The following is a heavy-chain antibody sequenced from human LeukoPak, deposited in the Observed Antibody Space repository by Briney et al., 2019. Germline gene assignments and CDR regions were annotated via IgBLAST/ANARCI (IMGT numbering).Heavy chain of an antibody. D-gene: IGHD4-17*01. CDR2: IIPIFGTA. J-gene: IGHJ5*02. CDR1: GGTFSSYA. V-gene: IGHV1-69*06. CDR3: ARDYGDWKTVFDP. Sequence: SVKVSCKASGGTFSSYAISWVRQAPGQGLEWMGGIIPIFGTANYAQKFQGRVTITADKSTSTAYMVLSSLRSEDTAVYYCARDYGDWKTVFDPWGQGTLVTVSS.